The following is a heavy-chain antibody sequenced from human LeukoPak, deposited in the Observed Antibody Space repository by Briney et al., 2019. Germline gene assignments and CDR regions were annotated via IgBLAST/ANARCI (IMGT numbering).Heavy chain of an antibody. J-gene: IGHJ4*02. CDR2: ISTYNGNT. CDR1: RYTFTSYR. CDR3: ARGPQELFRLGELSLYGDY. D-gene: IGHD3-16*02. V-gene: IGHV1-18*01. Sequence: GASVKDSCKASRYTFTSYRIRSVRQAPGQGLEWMGWISTYNGNTNYAGKLKDRVTMTTDTSTSTAYMALRSLRSDDTAVYYCARGPQELFRLGELSLYGDYWGQGTLVTVSS.